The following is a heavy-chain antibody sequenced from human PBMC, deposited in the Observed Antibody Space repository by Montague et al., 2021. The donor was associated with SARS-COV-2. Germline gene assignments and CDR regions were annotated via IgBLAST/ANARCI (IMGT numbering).Heavy chain of an antibody. CDR1: GGSISSHF. J-gene: IGHJ5*02. CDR2: INSNGGT. CDR3: ARATSVRGAVSWFDP. D-gene: IGHD3-10*01. V-gene: IGHV4-59*11. Sequence: SETLSLTCTVSGGSISSHFWSFIRQPPGKGMEGMGYINSNGGTNXNPSLRSRLTMSVDTSKNQFSLQLRSMTPADTAVYFCARATSVRGAVSWFDPWGQGTLVTVSS.